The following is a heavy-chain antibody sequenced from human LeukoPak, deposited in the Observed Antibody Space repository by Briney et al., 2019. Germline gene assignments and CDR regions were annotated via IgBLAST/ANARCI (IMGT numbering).Heavy chain of an antibody. CDR2: ISYDGTNK. CDR3: ARGRNGYENWFDP. V-gene: IGHV3-30-3*01. Sequence: GGSLRLSCAASGFTFSSYAIHWVRQAPGKGLERVAVISYDGTNKYYADSVKGRFTISRDNSKNMLYLQMNSLRAEDTAVYYCARGRNGYENWFDPWGQGTLVTVSS. D-gene: IGHD5-12*01. CDR1: GFTFSSYA. J-gene: IGHJ5*02.